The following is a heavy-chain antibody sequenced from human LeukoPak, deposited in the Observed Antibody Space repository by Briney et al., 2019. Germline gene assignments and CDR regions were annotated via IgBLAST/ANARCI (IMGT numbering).Heavy chain of an antibody. D-gene: IGHD2/OR15-2a*01. CDR2: INHSGST. CDR1: GGSFSGYY. V-gene: IGHV4-34*01. Sequence: SETLSLTCAVYGGSFSGYYWSWIRQPPGKGLGWIGEINHSGSTNYNPSLKSRVTISVDTSKNQFSLKLSSVTAADTAVYYCARVWGLSPPLGPPSRRYYYMDVWGKGTTVTVSS. CDR3: ARVWGLSPPLGPPSRRYYYMDV. J-gene: IGHJ6*03.